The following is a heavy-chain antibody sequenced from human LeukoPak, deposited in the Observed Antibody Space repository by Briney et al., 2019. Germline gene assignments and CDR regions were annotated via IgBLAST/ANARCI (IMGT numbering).Heavy chain of an antibody. V-gene: IGHV1-46*01. CDR1: GYTFTSYY. CDR3: AKHPRVQLVPPYYYYMDV. J-gene: IGHJ6*03. CDR2: INPSGGST. Sequence: ASVKVSCKASGYTFTSYYMHWVRQAPGQGLEWMGIINPSGGSTSYAQKFQGRVTMTRDTSTSTVYMELSSLRSEDTAVYYCAKHPRVQLVPPYYYYMDVWGKGTTVTVSS. D-gene: IGHD6-6*01.